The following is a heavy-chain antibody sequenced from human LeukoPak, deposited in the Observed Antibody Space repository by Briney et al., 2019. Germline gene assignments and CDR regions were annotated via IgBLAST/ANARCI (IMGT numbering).Heavy chain of an antibody. CDR1: GFTFSSYW. J-gene: IGHJ5*02. CDR3: AGGPQVGITGTYWFDP. V-gene: IGHV3-7*03. CDR2: IKQDGSEK. Sequence: GGSLRLSCAASGFTFSSYWMSWVRQAPGKGLEWVANIKQDGSEKYYVDSVKGRFTISRDNAKNSLYLQMNSLRAEDTALYHCAGGPQVGITGTYWFDPWGQGTLVTVSS. D-gene: IGHD1-7*01.